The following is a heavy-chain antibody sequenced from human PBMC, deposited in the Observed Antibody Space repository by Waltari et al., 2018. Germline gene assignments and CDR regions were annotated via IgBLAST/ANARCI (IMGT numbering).Heavy chain of an antibody. CDR2: ISSSVSTI. V-gene: IGHV3-48*03. Sequence: EVQLVESGGGLVQPGGSLRLSCAASGFPFSSYEMNWVRQAPGKGLELVSYISSSVSTIYYADSVKGRFTISRDNAKNSLYLQMNSLRAEDTAVYYCARYGSGSWTLDYWGQGTLVTVSS. CDR1: GFPFSSYE. CDR3: ARYGSGSWTLDY. J-gene: IGHJ4*02. D-gene: IGHD3-10*01.